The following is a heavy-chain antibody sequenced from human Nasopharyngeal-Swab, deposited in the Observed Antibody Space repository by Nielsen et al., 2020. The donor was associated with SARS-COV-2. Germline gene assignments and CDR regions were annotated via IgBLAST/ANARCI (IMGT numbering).Heavy chain of an antibody. Sequence: SVKVSCKASGYTFTSYGISWVRQAPGQGLEWMGWISSYNGNTNYAQKLQGRVTMTTDTSTSTAYMELRSLRSDDTAVYYCARGIVVVVAATIAYYYYGMDVWGQGTTVTVSS. CDR2: ISSYNGNT. D-gene: IGHD2-15*01. CDR1: GYTFTSYG. V-gene: IGHV1-18*01. CDR3: ARGIVVVVAATIAYYYYGMDV. J-gene: IGHJ6*02.